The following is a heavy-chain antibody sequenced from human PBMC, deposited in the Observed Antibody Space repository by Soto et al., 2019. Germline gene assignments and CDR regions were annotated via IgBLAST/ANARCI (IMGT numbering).Heavy chain of an antibody. J-gene: IGHJ4*02. D-gene: IGHD3-9*01. Sequence: ASVTVSCQVSGYTISDLSMHWVRQAPGQGLEWMGVINPSGGTTTYAQKFLGRVTMTRDTSTSTVYMELSSLRSEDTAVYYCARGHDILTGNLPLFDYWGQGTLVTVSS. CDR1: GYTISDLS. V-gene: IGHV1-46*03. CDR2: INPSGGTT. CDR3: ARGHDILTGNLPLFDY.